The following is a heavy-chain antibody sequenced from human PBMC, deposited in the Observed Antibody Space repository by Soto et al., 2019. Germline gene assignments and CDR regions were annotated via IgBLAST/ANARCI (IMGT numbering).Heavy chain of an antibody. Sequence: ASVKVSCKASGYTFTGYYIHWVRQAPGQELEWMGWINPNSGGTNFAQKYQGWVTMTRDTSISTAYMELSRLRSDDTALYYFARGVVAATPNEITFDYWGQGTLVTVSS. J-gene: IGHJ4*02. D-gene: IGHD2-15*01. CDR3: ARGVVAATPNEITFDY. CDR1: GYTFTGYY. V-gene: IGHV1-2*04. CDR2: INPNSGGT.